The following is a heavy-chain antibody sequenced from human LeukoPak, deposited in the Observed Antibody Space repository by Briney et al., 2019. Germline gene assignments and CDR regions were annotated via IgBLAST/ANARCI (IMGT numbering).Heavy chain of an antibody. J-gene: IGHJ4*02. CDR1: GFTFSSYG. Sequence: GGSLRLSCAASGFTFSSYGMHGVRQAPGKGLEGVAVMSYDGSNKYYADSVKGRFTIYRDNSKNTLYLQMNSLRAEDTAVYYCAKDIERGLGWKGFDYWGQGTLVTVSS. CDR2: MSYDGSNK. CDR3: AKDIERGLGWKGFDY. V-gene: IGHV3-30*18. D-gene: IGHD6-19*01.